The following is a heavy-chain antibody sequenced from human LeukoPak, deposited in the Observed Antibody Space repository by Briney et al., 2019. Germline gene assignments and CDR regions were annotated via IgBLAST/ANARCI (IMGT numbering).Heavy chain of an antibody. CDR1: GFTVSSNY. D-gene: IGHD6-13*01. J-gene: IGHJ4*02. CDR2: IYSGGST. CDR3: ARDALGIAAAGTEGD. V-gene: IGHV3-53*01. Sequence: GGSLRLSCAASGFTVSSNYMSWVRQAPGKGLEWVSVIYSGGSTYYAASVKGRFTISRDNSKNTLYLQMNSLRAEDTAVYYCARDALGIAAAGTEGDWGQGTLVTVSS.